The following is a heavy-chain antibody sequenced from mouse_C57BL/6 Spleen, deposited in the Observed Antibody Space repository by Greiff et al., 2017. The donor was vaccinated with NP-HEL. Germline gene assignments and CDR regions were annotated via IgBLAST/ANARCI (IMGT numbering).Heavy chain of an antibody. CDR1: GFNIKDYY. Sequence: VQLQQSGAELVRPGASVKLSCTSSGFNIKDYYMHWVKQRPEQGLEWIGRIDPEDGDTEYAPKFQGKATMTADTSSNTAYLQLSSLTSEDTAVYYCTLFYYGSSHYYAMDYWGQGTSVTVSS. J-gene: IGHJ4*01. CDR3: TLFYYGSSHYYAMDY. V-gene: IGHV14-1*01. CDR2: IDPEDGDT. D-gene: IGHD1-1*01.